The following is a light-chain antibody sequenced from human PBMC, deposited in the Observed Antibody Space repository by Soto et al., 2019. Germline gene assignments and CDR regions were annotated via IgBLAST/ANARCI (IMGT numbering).Light chain of an antibody. CDR1: QDISTY. Sequence: DIQMTQSPSSLSASLGDRVTITCQAIQDISTYLNWYQQKPGKAPKLLIYDASNLETGVPSRFSGSGSGTDFTFTISSLQPEDIATYYCQQFEDFPRAIIFGQGTRLEI. CDR3: QQFEDFPRAII. J-gene: IGKJ5*01. CDR2: DAS. V-gene: IGKV1-33*01.